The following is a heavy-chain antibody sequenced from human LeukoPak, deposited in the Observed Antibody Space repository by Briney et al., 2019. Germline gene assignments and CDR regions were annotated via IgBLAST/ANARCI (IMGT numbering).Heavy chain of an antibody. D-gene: IGHD5-12*01. J-gene: IGHJ4*02. CDR1: GGSISSYY. Sequence: SETLSLTCAVSGGSISSYYWNWIRQPPGKGLEWIGYIYYSGSTNYNPSLKSRVAMSVDTSKNQFSLKLSSVTAADTAVYYCARMGGYSGYATHWGQGTLVTVSS. V-gene: IGHV4-59*08. CDR2: IYYSGST. CDR3: ARMGGYSGYATH.